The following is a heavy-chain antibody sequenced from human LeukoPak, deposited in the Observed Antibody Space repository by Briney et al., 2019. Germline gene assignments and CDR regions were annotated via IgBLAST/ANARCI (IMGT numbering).Heavy chain of an antibody. D-gene: IGHD5/OR15-5a*01. CDR3: ARITVDKESSLDAFDI. V-gene: IGHV1-69*05. CDR2: IIPMFGTA. Sequence: SVKVSCKASGGTFSNYAISWVRQAPGQGLEWMGRIIPMFGTANYAQKFQGRVTITTDESTSTAYMELSSLRSEDTAVYYCARITVDKESSLDAFDIWGQGTMVTVSP. J-gene: IGHJ3*02. CDR1: GGTFSNYA.